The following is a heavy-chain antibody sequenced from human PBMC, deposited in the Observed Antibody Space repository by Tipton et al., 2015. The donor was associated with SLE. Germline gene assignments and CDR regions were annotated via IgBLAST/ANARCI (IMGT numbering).Heavy chain of an antibody. V-gene: IGHV4-39*07. Sequence: LRLSCTVSGGSISSSSYYWGWIRQPPGKGLEWIGSIYYSGSTNYNPSLKSRVTISVDTSKNQFSLKLSSVTAADTAVYYCARAIAYAGDYFDYWGQGTLVTVSS. CDR2: IYYSGST. D-gene: IGHD2-2*01. J-gene: IGHJ4*02. CDR3: ARAIAYAGDYFDY. CDR1: GGSISSSSYY.